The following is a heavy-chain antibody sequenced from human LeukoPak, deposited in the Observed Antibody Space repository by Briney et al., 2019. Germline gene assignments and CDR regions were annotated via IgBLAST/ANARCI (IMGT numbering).Heavy chain of an antibody. CDR1: GYTFTSYG. CDR2: ISAYNGNT. Sequence: GASVKVSCKASGYTFTSYGISWVRQAPGQGLEWMGWISAYNGNTNYAQKLQGRVTMTTDTSTSTAYMELRSLRSDDTAVYYCARDLVYSYISGWTTNYYFDYWGQGTLVTVSS. D-gene: IGHD6-19*01. V-gene: IGHV1-18*04. CDR3: ARDLVYSYISGWTTNYYFDY. J-gene: IGHJ4*02.